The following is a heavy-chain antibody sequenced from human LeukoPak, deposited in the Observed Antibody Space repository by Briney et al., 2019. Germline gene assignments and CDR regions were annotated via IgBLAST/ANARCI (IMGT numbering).Heavy chain of an antibody. CDR3: AKDKALGYGSGSPSLIFGY. D-gene: IGHD3-10*01. CDR2: ISWNSGSI. Sequence: GGSLRLSCAASGFTFDDYAMHWVRQAPGKGLEWVSGISWNSGSIGYADSVKGRFTISRDNAKNSLYLQMNSLRAEDTALYYCAKDKALGYGSGSPSLIFGYWGQGTLVTVSS. CDR1: GFTFDDYA. V-gene: IGHV3-9*01. J-gene: IGHJ4*02.